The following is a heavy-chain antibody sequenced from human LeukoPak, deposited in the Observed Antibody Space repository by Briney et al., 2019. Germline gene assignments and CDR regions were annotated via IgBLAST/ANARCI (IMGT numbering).Heavy chain of an antibody. D-gene: IGHD6-19*01. J-gene: IGHJ4*02. CDR2: IYYSGST. CDR1: GGSVSSGSYY. CDR3: ARDPRIAVAGKYFDY. Sequence: SETLSLTCTVSGGSVSSGSYYWSWIRQPPGKGLEWIGYIYYSGSTNYNPSLKSRVTISVDTSKNQFSLKLSSVTAADTAVYYCARDPRIAVAGKYFDYWGQGTLVTVSS. V-gene: IGHV4-61*01.